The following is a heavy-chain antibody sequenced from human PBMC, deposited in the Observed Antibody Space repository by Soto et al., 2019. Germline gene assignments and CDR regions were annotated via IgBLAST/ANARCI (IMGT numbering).Heavy chain of an antibody. V-gene: IGHV4-59*01. CDR2: IYYSGST. J-gene: IGHJ4*02. Sequence: SETLSLTCTVSGGSISSYYWSWIRQPPGKGLEWIGYIYYSGSTNYNPSLKSRVTISVDTSKNQFSLKLSSVTAADTAVYYCARVAYYDSSGYYHYFDYWGQGTLVTVSS. CDR3: ARVAYYDSSGYYHYFDY. D-gene: IGHD3-22*01. CDR1: GGSISSYY.